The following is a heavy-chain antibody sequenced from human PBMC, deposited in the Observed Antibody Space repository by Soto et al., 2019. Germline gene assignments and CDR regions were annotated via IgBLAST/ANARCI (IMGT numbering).Heavy chain of an antibody. J-gene: IGHJ4*02. CDR3: ARGEDYGDYFDN. CDR2: VYSGGST. V-gene: IGHV3-53*02. CDR1: GFTVSSKY. D-gene: IGHD4-17*01. Sequence: VQLVETGGGLIQPGGSLRLSCAASGFTVSSKYMSWVRQAPGKGLEWVSVVYSGGSTYYADSVKGRFTISRDTSKNAIYLQMNSLRAEDTAVYYCARGEDYGDYFDNWGQGTLVTVSS.